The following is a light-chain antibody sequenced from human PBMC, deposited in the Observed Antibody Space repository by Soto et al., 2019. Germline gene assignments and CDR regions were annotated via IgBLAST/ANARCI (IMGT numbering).Light chain of an antibody. J-gene: IGLJ1*01. CDR2: EAY. Sequence: QSVLTQPASVSGSPGQSITISCTGTSTEVGSHKLVSWYQQYPGNAPKLIIFEAYKRPSGVSNRFSGSKSGSTASLTISGLQAEDEADYYCCSNAVGSTYDFGNGTKVTVL. CDR1: STEVGSHKL. V-gene: IGLV2-23*01. CDR3: CSNAVGSTYD.